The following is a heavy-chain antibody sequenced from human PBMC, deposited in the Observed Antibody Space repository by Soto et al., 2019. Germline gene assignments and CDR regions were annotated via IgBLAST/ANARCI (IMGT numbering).Heavy chain of an antibody. V-gene: IGHV4-34*01. CDR2: INHSGST. Sequence: QVQPQQWGAGLLKPSETLSLTCAVYGGSFSGYYWSWIRQPPGKGLEWIGEINHSGSTNYNPSLKSRVTISVDTSKNQFSLKLSSVTAADTAVYYCASADYSNYVVDYWGQGTLVTVSS. J-gene: IGHJ4*02. D-gene: IGHD4-4*01. CDR3: ASADYSNYVVDY. CDR1: GGSFSGYY.